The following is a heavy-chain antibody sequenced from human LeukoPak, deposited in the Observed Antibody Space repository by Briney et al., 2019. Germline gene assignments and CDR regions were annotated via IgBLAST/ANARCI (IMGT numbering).Heavy chain of an antibody. CDR1: GFSVSSNY. D-gene: IGHD3-22*01. J-gene: IGHJ4*02. CDR2: IYSVSDT. CDR3: ARWGYDSSGSYWDN. Sequence: GGSLRLSCAASGFSVSSNYMTWVRQAPGKGLQRVSVIYSVSDTFYADSVKGRFTISRDNSKNTVSLQMDSLRADDTAVYYCARWGYDSSGSYWDNWGQGTLVTVSS. V-gene: IGHV3-53*01.